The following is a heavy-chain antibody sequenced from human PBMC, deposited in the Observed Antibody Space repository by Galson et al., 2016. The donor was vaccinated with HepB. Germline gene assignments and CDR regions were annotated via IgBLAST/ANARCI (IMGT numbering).Heavy chain of an antibody. D-gene: IGHD2-2*01. CDR3: ARMAGTLGHCTTTTCYGATVSFDS. CDR1: GGSISSPSHS. Sequence: ETLSLTCSVSGGSISSPSHSWGWIRQPPGKGLEWIANIYFIGTTYYNPSLKSRVTISVDTSKKQFSLKLNSVTAADTAVYYCARMAGTLGHCTTTTCYGATVSFDSWGHGTLVTVSS. CDR2: IYFIGTT. V-gene: IGHV4-39*01. J-gene: IGHJ4*01.